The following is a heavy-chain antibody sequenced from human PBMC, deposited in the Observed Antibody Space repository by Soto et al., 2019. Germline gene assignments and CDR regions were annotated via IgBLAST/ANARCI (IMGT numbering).Heavy chain of an antibody. D-gene: IGHD3-10*01. Sequence: QVQLQESGPGLVKPSETLSLTCTVSGGSISSYYWSWIRQPPGKGLEWIGYIYYSGSTNYNPSLKNRVTISVDTSKNQFSLKLSSVTAADTAVDYCAGLWGWFGDYWGQGTLVTVSS. J-gene: IGHJ4*02. CDR1: GGSISSYY. V-gene: IGHV4-59*08. CDR3: AGLWGWFGDY. CDR2: IYYSGST.